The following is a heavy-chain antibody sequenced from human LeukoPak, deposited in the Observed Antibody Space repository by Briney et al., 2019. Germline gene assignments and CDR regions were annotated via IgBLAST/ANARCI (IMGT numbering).Heavy chain of an antibody. CDR1: GGSISSGSYY. Sequence: SETLSLTCTVSGGSISSGSYYWGWIRQPPGKGLEWIGSIYYSGSTYYNPSLKSRVTISVDTSKNQFSLKLSSVTAADTAVYYCASLIDIVVVVAADAFDIWGQGTMVTVSS. CDR2: IYYSGST. CDR3: ASLIDIVVVVAADAFDI. J-gene: IGHJ3*02. V-gene: IGHV4-39*01. D-gene: IGHD2-15*01.